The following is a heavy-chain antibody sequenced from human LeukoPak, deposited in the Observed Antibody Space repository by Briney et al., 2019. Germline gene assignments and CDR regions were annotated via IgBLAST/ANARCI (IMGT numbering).Heavy chain of an antibody. Sequence: GGSLRLSCAASGFTFSNYAMSWVRLAPGRGLEWVSTISYNGGSSYDADSVKGRFIITRDNSENTLYLQMNNLRADDTAVYYCAKKGQADDNGKPDWGQGTLVTVSS. J-gene: IGHJ4*02. CDR2: ISYNGGSS. D-gene: IGHD1-1*01. CDR3: AKKGQADDNGKPD. V-gene: IGHV3-23*01. CDR1: GFTFSNYA.